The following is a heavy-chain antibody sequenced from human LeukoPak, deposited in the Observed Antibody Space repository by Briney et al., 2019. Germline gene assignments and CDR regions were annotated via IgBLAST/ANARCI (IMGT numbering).Heavy chain of an antibody. V-gene: IGHV4-34*01. CDR3: AKEGESGELFLFYFDY. Sequence: PSETLSLTCAVYGGSFSGYYWSCIRQPPGKGLEWIGEINHSGSTNYNPSLKSRVTISVDTSKNQFSLKLSSVTAEDTAVYYCAKEGESGELFLFYFDYWGQGILVTVSS. CDR1: GGSFSGYY. D-gene: IGHD3-10*01. J-gene: IGHJ4*02. CDR2: INHSGST.